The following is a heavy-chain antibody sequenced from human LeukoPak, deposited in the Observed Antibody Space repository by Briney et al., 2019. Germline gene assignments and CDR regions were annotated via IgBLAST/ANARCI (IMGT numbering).Heavy chain of an antibody. Sequence: PSETLSLTCTVSADSLSSGGHYWAWIRQFPGKGLESIGFVHHSGRSRHNPSLKDRVAISVDTSRKQFALKLSSVTAAHTAMYYCARGGTRFGGFYFDYGGQGIQVSLSS. CDR3: ARGGTRFGGFYFDY. V-gene: IGHV4-31*03. CDR2: VHHSGRS. J-gene: IGHJ4*02. CDR1: ADSLSSGGHY. D-gene: IGHD1-7*01.